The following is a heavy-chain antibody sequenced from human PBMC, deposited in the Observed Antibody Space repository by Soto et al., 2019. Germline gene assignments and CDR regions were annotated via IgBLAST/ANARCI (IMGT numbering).Heavy chain of an antibody. D-gene: IGHD5-18*01. J-gene: IGHJ4*02. CDR1: GLTFSNVG. Sequence: PXGSLRVSFAASGLTFSNVGMTWVRQAPGKGLEWVGLIKSKSDGETADVAAPVKARFTISRDDSKNTVFLEMNSLKSEDTALYYCAITAMINRDSSTSFDYWGRGTQVTVSS. V-gene: IGHV3-15*01. CDR2: IKSKSDGETA. CDR3: AITAMINRDSSTSFDY.